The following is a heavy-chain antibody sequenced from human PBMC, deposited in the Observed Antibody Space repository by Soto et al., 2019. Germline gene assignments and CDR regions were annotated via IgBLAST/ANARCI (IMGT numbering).Heavy chain of an antibody. Sequence: SETLSLTCTVSGGSISSSSHYWGWIRQPPGKGLEWIGSIYYSGSTYYNPSLKSRVTISVDTSKNQFSLKLSSVTAADTAVYYCARPHRISGWFDPWGQGTLVTVSS. CDR1: GGSISSSSHY. CDR3: ARPHRISGWFDP. J-gene: IGHJ5*02. CDR2: IYYSGST. V-gene: IGHV4-39*01. D-gene: IGHD2-15*01.